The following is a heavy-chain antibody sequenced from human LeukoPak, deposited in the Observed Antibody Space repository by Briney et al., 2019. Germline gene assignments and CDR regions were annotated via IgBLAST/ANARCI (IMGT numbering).Heavy chain of an antibody. J-gene: IGHJ2*01. D-gene: IGHD3-10*01. CDR2: IIPIFGTA. V-gene: IGHV1-69*13. CDR3: ARELRQYYYGSGSLRHFDL. Sequence: AASVTVSCKASGGTFSSYAISWVRQAPGQGLEWMGGIIPIFGTANYAQKFQGRVTITADESTSTAYMEPSSLTSEDTAVYYCARELRQYYYGSGSLRHFDLWGRGTLVTVSS. CDR1: GGTFSSYA.